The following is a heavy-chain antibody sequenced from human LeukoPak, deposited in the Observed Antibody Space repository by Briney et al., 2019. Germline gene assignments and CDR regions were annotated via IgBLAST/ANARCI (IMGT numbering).Heavy chain of an antibody. Sequence: SETLSLTCAVYGGPFSGYYWSWIRQPPGKGLEWIGEINHSGSTNYNPSLKSRVTISVDTSKNQFSLKLSSVTAADTAVYYCARGRCSGGSCYGYYNWFDPWGQGTLVTVSS. CDR3: ARGRCSGGSCYGYYNWFDP. CDR2: INHSGST. V-gene: IGHV4-34*01. CDR1: GGPFSGYY. J-gene: IGHJ5*02. D-gene: IGHD2-15*01.